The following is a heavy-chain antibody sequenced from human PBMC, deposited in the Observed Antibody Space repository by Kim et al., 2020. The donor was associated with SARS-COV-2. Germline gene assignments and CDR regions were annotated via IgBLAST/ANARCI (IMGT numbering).Heavy chain of an antibody. CDR1: GFTFSNAW. CDR2: IKSKTDGGTT. D-gene: IGHD4-17*01. J-gene: IGHJ4*02. V-gene: IGHV3-15*01. CDR3: TTVLSHLYGDFDY. Sequence: GGSLRLSCAASGFTFSNAWMSWVRQAPGKGLEWVGRIKSKTDGGTTDYAAPVKGRFTISRDDSKNTLYLQMNSLKTEDTAVYYCTTVLSHLYGDFDYWGQGTLVTVSS.